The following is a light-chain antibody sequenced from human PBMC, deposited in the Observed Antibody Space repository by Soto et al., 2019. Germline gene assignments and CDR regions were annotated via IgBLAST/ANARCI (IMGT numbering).Light chain of an antibody. Sequence: EIVMRQSPATLSVSPGERAALSCRASQSVSSDLAWYQQTPGQAPRLLIYGASTRATGIPARFSGSGSGADFTLTISSLQSEDFGVYYCQQYRKWPLTFGGGTRVEIK. CDR2: GAS. CDR1: QSVSSD. J-gene: IGKJ4*01. CDR3: QQYRKWPLT. V-gene: IGKV3D-15*01.